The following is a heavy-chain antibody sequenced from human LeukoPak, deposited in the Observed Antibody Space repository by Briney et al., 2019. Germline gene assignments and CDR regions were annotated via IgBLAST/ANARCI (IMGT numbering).Heavy chain of an antibody. CDR1: GFTFSSYW. CDR3: AKGRYYYDSFPEAPNGDFDY. V-gene: IGHV3-74*01. J-gene: IGHJ4*02. CDR2: IKSDGSIT. D-gene: IGHD3-22*01. Sequence: HPGGSLRLSCAASGFTFSSYWMHWVRQAPGKGLVWVSRIKSDGSITNYADSVKGRFTISRDNSKNTLYLQMNSLRAEDTAVYYCAKGRYYYDSFPEAPNGDFDYWGQGTLVTVSS.